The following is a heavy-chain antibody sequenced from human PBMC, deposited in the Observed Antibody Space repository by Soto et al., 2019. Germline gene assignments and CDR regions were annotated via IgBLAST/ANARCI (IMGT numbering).Heavy chain of an antibody. CDR2: IYYSGST. Sequence: SETLSLTCTVSGGSASSYYWRWIRQPPGKGLEWIGYIYYSGSTNYNPSLKSRVTISVDTSKNQFSLMLRSVTAVDTAVYYCARQIAAAPYYFDYWGQGILVTVSS. J-gene: IGHJ4*02. V-gene: IGHV4-59*02. D-gene: IGHD6-13*01. CDR3: ARQIAAAPYYFDY. CDR1: GGSASSYY.